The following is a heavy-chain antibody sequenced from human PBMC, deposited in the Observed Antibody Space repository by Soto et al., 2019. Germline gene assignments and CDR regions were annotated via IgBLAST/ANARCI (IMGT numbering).Heavy chain of an antibody. D-gene: IGHD3-22*01. CDR3: ARVYYDSSGYLDY. CDR2: INPKNGAT. CDR1: GYTFTDYY. V-gene: IGHV1-2*02. Sequence: GGPVKVSCKASGYTFTDYYLHWVRQAPGQGLELMGWINPKNGATIYAQKFQGRVTMTRDTSISTAYMELSRLRSDDTAVYSCARVYYDSSGYLDYWGQGTLVTVSS. J-gene: IGHJ4*02.